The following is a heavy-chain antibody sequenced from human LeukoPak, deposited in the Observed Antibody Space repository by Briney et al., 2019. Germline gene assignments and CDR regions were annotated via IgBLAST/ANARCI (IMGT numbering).Heavy chain of an antibody. V-gene: IGHV3-48*01. CDR1: GFTFSSYS. CDR3: ARDQRSSGYHQFDY. Sequence: GGSLRLSCAASGFTFSSYSMMWVRQAPGKGLEWVSYISSSSTTIHYADSVKGRFTISRDNAKNSVYLQMNSLRAEDTAVYYCARDQRSSGYHQFDYWGQGTLVTVSS. CDR2: ISSSSTTI. D-gene: IGHD3-22*01. J-gene: IGHJ4*02.